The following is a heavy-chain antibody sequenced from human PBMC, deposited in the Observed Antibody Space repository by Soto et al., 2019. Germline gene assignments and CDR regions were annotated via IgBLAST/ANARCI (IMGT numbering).Heavy chain of an antibody. J-gene: IGHJ4*02. CDR2: ISLDGRKK. Sequence: ESGGGVVQPGRSLRLSCAASGFSLSYYGIHWVRQAPGKGLEWVAIISLDGRKKYYADSLKGRFTISRDNSENTVYLQMNSLRDEDTAVYYCAKGGNGGYSYGEHLDYWGQGTLVTVSS. CDR3: AKGGNGGYSYGEHLDY. V-gene: IGHV3-30*18. D-gene: IGHD5-18*01. CDR1: GFSLSYYG.